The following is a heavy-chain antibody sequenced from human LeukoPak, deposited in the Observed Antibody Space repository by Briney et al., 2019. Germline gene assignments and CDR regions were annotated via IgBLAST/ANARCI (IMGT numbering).Heavy chain of an antibody. D-gene: IGHD7-27*01. CDR2: FSNSGTT. Sequence: SETLSLTCTASGGSISDYYWSWIRQPPGKGLEWIGYFSNSGTTNQNPSLKSLVTMSVDTSKNQFSLKPSSVTAADTAVYYCARGSNWGDYWGQGALITVSS. V-gene: IGHV4-59*12. CDR1: GGSISDYY. CDR3: ARGSNWGDY. J-gene: IGHJ4*02.